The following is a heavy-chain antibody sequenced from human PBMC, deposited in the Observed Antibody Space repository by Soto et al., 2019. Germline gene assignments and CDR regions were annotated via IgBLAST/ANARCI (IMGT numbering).Heavy chain of an antibody. Sequence: SETLSLTCTVSGVSVNSGNYYWGWIRQPPGKGLEWMGSVYYSGNTNYNPSLKSRVTISVDTSKSQFSLTLSSVTASDTAVYYCARRHSGTQERGAFDIWGRGTLVTVSS. V-gene: IGHV4-39*01. CDR2: VYYSGNT. CDR3: ARRHSGTQERGAFDI. CDR1: GVSVNSGNYY. D-gene: IGHD6-13*01. J-gene: IGHJ3*02.